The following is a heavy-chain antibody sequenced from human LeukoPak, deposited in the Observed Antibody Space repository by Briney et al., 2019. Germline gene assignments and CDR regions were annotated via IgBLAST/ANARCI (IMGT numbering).Heavy chain of an antibody. CDR2: INPNSGGT. Sequence: ASVKVSCKASGYTFTGYYMHWVRQAPGQGLEWMGRINPNSGGTNYAQKFQGRVTMTRDTSISTAYMELSRLRSDDTAVYYCARGLVVVPARIENVYVDTAMDGDYWGQGTLVTVSS. CDR3: ARGLVVVPARIENVYVDTAMDGDY. D-gene: IGHD5-18*01. J-gene: IGHJ4*02. CDR1: GYTFTGYY. V-gene: IGHV1-2*02.